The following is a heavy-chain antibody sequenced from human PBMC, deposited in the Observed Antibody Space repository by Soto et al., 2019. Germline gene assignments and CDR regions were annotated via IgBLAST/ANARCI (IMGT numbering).Heavy chain of an antibody. CDR3: ATEIIKQIPYCGGDCYSFVY. CDR2: FDPEDGET. CDR1: GYTLTELS. V-gene: IGHV1-24*01. D-gene: IGHD2-21*02. Sequence: ASVKVSCKVSGYTLTELSMHWVRQAPGKGLEWLGGFDPEDGETIYAQKFQGRVTMTEDTSTDTAYMELSSLRSEDTAVYYCATEIIKQIPYCGGDCYSFVYWGQGTLVTVSS. J-gene: IGHJ4*02.